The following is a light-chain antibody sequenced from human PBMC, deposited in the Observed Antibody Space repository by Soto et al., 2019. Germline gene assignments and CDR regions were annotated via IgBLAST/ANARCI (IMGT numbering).Light chain of an antibody. Sequence: SVLTQSPGTLSFSPWERTTLSLRSSQSVGNNLAWYQQKPGQAPRLLIYGAYTRATGIPARFSGSGSGTDFTLTISSLQSEDFAVYYCQHYNYWPPKTFGQGTKVDIK. CDR1: QSVGNN. V-gene: IGKV3-15*01. CDR3: QHYNYWPPKT. CDR2: GAY. J-gene: IGKJ1*01.